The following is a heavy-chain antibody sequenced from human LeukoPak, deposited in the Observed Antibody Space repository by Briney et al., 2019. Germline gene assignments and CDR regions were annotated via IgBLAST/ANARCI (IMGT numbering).Heavy chain of an antibody. CDR2: INPSGGST. CDR1: GYTFTSYY. V-gene: IGHV1-46*01. Sequence: ASVKVSCKAAGYTFTSYYMHWVRQAPGQGLEWMGTINPSGGSTSYAQKFKGRVTMTRDTSTSTVYMELSSLRSEDTAVYYCARDPYYYDSSGYYLDYWGQGTLVTVSS. D-gene: IGHD3-22*01. CDR3: ARDPYYYDSSGYYLDY. J-gene: IGHJ4*02.